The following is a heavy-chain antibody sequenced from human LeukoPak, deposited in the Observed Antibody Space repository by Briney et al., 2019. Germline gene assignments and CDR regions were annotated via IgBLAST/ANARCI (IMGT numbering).Heavy chain of an antibody. CDR2: IYYTGST. CDR3: ARLSSCSNPPFGY. J-gene: IGHJ4*02. V-gene: IGHV4-59*08. D-gene: IGHD3-22*01. CDR1: GGSINNYY. Sequence: SETLSLTCSVSGGSINNYYWSWVRQTPGKGLECIGYIYYTGSTNYNPSLKSRITMSVDTSTNQFSLQLSSVTAADTAVNYCARLSSCSNPPFGYWGQGTLVTVSS.